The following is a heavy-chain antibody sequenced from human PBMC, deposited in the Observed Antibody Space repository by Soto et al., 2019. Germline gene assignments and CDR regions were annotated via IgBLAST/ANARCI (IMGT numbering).Heavy chain of an antibody. J-gene: IGHJ4*02. Sequence: QVPLVQSGGEVKKPGASVKVSCKASGYTFINHGISWVRQAPGQGLEWMGWISGHNGKTNYAQKFQGRVTMTTDTSTSTAFMELRSLRSDDTAVYCCARDSYPLAYFFDYWGQGTLVSVSS. CDR2: ISGHNGKT. CDR3: ARDSYPLAYFFDY. CDR1: GYTFINHG. V-gene: IGHV1-18*04.